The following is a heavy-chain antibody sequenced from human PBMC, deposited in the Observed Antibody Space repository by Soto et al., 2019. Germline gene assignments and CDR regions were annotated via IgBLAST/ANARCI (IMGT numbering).Heavy chain of an antibody. V-gene: IGHV3-21*01. J-gene: IGHJ5*02. CDR1: GFTFSSYS. Sequence: GGSLRLSCAASGFTFSSYSMNWVRQAPGKGLEWVSSISSSSSYIYYADSVKGRFTISRDNAKNSLYLQMNSLRAEDTAVYYCARQVEWFLRQNWFDPWGQGTLVTVSS. CDR3: ARQVEWFLRQNWFDP. CDR2: ISSSSSYI. D-gene: IGHD3-3*01.